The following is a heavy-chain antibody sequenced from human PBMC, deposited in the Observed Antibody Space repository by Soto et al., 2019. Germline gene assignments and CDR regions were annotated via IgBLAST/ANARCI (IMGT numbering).Heavy chain of an antibody. CDR2: LWSAGLT. J-gene: IGHJ4*02. CDR3: ARELPPDI. V-gene: IGHV3-53*01. CDR1: GFTVSSNY. Sequence: GGSLKLSCAASGFTVSSNYMTWVRQAPGKGLEWVSVLWSAGLTYYADSVKGRFTISRDNSKNTVYLQMNSLRAEDSAVYYCARELPPDIWGRGTLVTVSS.